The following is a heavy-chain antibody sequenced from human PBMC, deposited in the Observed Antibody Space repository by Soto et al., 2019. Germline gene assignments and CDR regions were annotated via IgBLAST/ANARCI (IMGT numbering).Heavy chain of an antibody. D-gene: IGHD1-26*01. Sequence: QVQLQESGPGLVKPSQTLSLTCTVSGGSISSGGYYWSWIRQHPGKGLEWIGYIYYSGSTYYNPSLKSRVTISVDTSKNQFSLKLSSVTAADTAVYYCVSTEAGWGYYVRPELYFDYWGQGTLVTVSS. V-gene: IGHV4-31*03. J-gene: IGHJ4*02. CDR3: VSTEAGWGYYVRPELYFDY. CDR1: GGSISSGGYY. CDR2: IYYSGST.